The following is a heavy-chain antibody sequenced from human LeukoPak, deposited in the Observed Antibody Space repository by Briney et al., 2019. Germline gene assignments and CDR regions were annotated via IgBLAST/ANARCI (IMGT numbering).Heavy chain of an antibody. D-gene: IGHD3-3*01. J-gene: IGHJ6*02. CDR1: GFTFSSYA. V-gene: IGHV3-23*01. CDR3: ARDALNYDFWSGLNYYYYYGMDV. CDR2: ISGSGGST. Sequence: GGSLRLSCAASGFTFSSYAMSWVRQAPGKGLEWVSAISGSGGSTYYADSVKGRFTISRDNSKNTLYLQMNSLRDEDTAVYYCARDALNYDFWSGLNYYYYYGMDVWGQGTTVTVSS.